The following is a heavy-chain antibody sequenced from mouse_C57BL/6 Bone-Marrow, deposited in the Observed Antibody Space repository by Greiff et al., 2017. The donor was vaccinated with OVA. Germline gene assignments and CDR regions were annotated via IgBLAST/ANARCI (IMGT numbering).Heavy chain of an antibody. CDR2: ISYDGSN. V-gene: IGHV3-6*01. CDR3: ASAFDWFAY. CDR1: GYSITSGYY. Sequence: VQLQQSGPGLVKPSQSLSLTCSVTGYSITSGYYWNWIRQFPGNKLEWMGYISYDGSNNYNPSLKNRISITRDTSKNQFFLKLNSVTTEDTATYCCASAFDWFAYWGQGTLVTVSA. J-gene: IGHJ3*01.